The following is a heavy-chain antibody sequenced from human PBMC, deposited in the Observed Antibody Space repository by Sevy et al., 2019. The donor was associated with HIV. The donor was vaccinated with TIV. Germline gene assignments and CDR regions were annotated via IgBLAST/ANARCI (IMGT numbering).Heavy chain of an antibody. V-gene: IGHV3-48*02. CDR3: ARDSRWNYDSYFYGMDV. CDR1: GFSFSGYN. J-gene: IGHJ6*02. Sequence: GGSLRLSCAASGFSFSGYNMNWVRQAPGKGLEWVSYLSSSTSTIHYADSVKGRFTISRDNAKNSLFLQMNSLRDEDTAVYYCARDSRWNYDSYFYGMDVWGQGTTVTVSS. D-gene: IGHD1-7*01. CDR2: LSSSTSTI.